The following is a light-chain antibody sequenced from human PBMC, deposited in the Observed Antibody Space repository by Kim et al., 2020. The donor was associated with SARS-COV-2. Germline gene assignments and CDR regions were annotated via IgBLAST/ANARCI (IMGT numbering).Light chain of an antibody. CDR1: GIDVGGYKC. Sequence: GESFTITCTGTGIDVGGYKCGSWYQQHPGKAPKFMIYDVNKRPSGVPDRFSGSKSGNTASLTISGLQADDEADYYCCSFAGSYFLFGGGTKVTVL. V-gene: IGLV2-11*03. J-gene: IGLJ2*01. CDR3: CSFAGSYFL. CDR2: DVN.